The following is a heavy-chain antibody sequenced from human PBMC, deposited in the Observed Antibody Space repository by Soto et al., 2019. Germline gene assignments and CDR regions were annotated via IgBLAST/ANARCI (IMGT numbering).Heavy chain of an antibody. CDR3: ARDLDSSGYYYMGY. J-gene: IGHJ4*02. Sequence: QVQLQESGPGLVKPSQTLSLTCTVSGGSISSGGYYWSWIRQHPGKGLEWIGYIYYSGSTYYNPSRMSRVTISVDTSKNQFSLKLSSVTAADTAVYYCARDLDSSGYYYMGYWGQGTLVTVSS. CDR2: IYYSGST. CDR1: GGSISSGGYY. D-gene: IGHD3-22*01. V-gene: IGHV4-31*03.